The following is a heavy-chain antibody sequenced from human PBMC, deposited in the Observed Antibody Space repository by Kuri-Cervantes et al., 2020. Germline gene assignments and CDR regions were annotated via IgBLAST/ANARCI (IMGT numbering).Heavy chain of an antibody. Sequence: SVKVSCKASGGTFSSYAISWVRQAPGQGLEWMGGIIPIFGTANYAQKFQGRVTITADKSTSTAYMELSSLRSEDTAVYYCARERLSNYGDFDAFDIWGQGTMVTVSS. CDR3: ARERLSNYGDFDAFDI. CDR2: IIPIFGTA. V-gene: IGHV1-69*06. J-gene: IGHJ3*02. D-gene: IGHD4-17*01. CDR1: GGTFSSYA.